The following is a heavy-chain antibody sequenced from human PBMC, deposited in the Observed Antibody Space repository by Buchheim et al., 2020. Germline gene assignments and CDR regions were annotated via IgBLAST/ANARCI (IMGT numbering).Heavy chain of an antibody. CDR1: GFTSSTYA. Sequence: EVQLLESGGGLVQPGGSLRLSCAASGFTSSTYAMSWVRQAPGKGLEWVSTISGSGGSTYYADSVKGRFTLSRGNSKNTLCLQMNSLRVEDTAVYYCAKVGCSGGSCYSGFDYWGQGTL. D-gene: IGHD2-15*01. CDR2: ISGSGGST. CDR3: AKVGCSGGSCYSGFDY. V-gene: IGHV3-23*01. J-gene: IGHJ4*02.